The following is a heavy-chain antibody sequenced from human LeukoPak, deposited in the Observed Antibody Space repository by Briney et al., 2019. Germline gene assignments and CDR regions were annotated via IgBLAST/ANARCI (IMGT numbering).Heavy chain of an antibody. J-gene: IGHJ4*02. CDR3: ARDLSSGISDYGDGG. D-gene: IGHD4-17*01. V-gene: IGHV3-21*04. CDR2: ISSSSGSI. Sequence: KPGGSLRLSCAASGFTFSSFSMNWVRQAPGKGLEWVSSISSSSGSIYYADSLKGRFTISRDNAKNSLYLQMDSLRAEDTAVYYCARDLSSGISDYGDGGWGQGALVTVSS. CDR1: GFTFSSFS.